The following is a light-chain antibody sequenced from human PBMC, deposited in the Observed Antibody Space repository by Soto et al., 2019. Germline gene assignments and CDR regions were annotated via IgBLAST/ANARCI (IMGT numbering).Light chain of an antibody. Sequence: EIVLTQSPGTLSLSPEERATLSCRASQNVSSSYLAWYQQKPGQAPRLLIYGASSRATGIPDRFSGSGSGTDFTLTISRLEPEDFAVYYCQQYGSSPRLTFGGGTKVDIK. CDR1: QNVSSSY. V-gene: IGKV3-20*01. J-gene: IGKJ4*01. CDR2: GAS. CDR3: QQYGSSPRLT.